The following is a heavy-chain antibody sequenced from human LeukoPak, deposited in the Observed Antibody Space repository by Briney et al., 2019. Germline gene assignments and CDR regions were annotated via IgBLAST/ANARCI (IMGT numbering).Heavy chain of an antibody. Sequence: GGSLRLSCAASGFTFSNYWMHWVRQAPGKGLVWVSRINSDGSSTTSADSVKGRFTISRDNAKNTLYLQMNSLRAEDTAACYCAKGGATVIDYWGQGTLVTVSS. CDR2: INSDGSST. CDR1: GFTFSNYW. V-gene: IGHV3-74*01. CDR3: AKGGATVIDY. J-gene: IGHJ4*02. D-gene: IGHD4-17*01.